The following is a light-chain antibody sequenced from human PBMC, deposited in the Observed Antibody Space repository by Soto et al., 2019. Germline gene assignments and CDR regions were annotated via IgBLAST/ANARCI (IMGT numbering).Light chain of an antibody. V-gene: IGKV1-5*03. CDR3: QHWTDYPWT. CDR1: QSVTMR. CDR2: KTS. Sequence: DIHMTQSPSTLSASVGDRVTITCRASQSVTMRLAWYQQQTAKAPNLLLNKTSSIESAGPSMFSGGGAGTVFTLTSSSLQPDDFATYYCQHWTDYPWTFGQGTKVEVK. J-gene: IGKJ1*01.